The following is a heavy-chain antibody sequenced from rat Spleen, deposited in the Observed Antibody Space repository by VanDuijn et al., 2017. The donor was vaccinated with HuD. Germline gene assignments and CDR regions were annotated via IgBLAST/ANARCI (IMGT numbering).Heavy chain of an antibody. J-gene: IGHJ3*01. V-gene: IGHV2-32*01. CDR2: IWTSGST. Sequence: QVQLKESGPGLMQPSQTLSLTCIVSGFSLTSYHVHWVRQSPGKGLEWMGVIWTSGSTTYNSLLKSRLSISRDTSKSQVFLKMNSLQTEDTAIYFCTREGHTMDRATYWFAYWGQGTLVTVSS. CDR3: TREGHTMDRATYWFAY. D-gene: IGHD1-9*01. CDR1: GFSLTSYH.